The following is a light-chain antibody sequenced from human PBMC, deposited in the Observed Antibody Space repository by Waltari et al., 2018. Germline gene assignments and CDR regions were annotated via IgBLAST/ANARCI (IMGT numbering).Light chain of an antibody. CDR2: GRN. Sequence: SSELTQDPAVSVALGQPVTITCQGDSLRTYFASWYQQKPGQAPLLVMYGRNKRPSGIPEQFSGSTSGTTASLTITGAQADIEADYYCSSRDRSGNDVFGGGTRVTVL. CDR1: SLRTYF. V-gene: IGLV3-19*01. J-gene: IGLJ1*01. CDR3: SSRDRSGNDV.